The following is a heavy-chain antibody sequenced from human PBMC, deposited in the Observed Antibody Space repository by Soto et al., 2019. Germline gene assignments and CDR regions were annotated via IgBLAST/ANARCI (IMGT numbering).Heavy chain of an antibody. CDR3: ASTHSSGYYFGY. Sequence: PSETLSLTCTVSGGSISSGDYYWSWIRQPPGKGLEWIGYIYYSGSTYYNPSLKSRVTISVDTSKNQFSLKLSSVTAADTAVYYCASTHSSGYYFGYWGQGTLVTSPQ. V-gene: IGHV4-30-4*01. J-gene: IGHJ4*02. D-gene: IGHD3-22*01. CDR1: GGSISSGDYY. CDR2: IYYSGST.